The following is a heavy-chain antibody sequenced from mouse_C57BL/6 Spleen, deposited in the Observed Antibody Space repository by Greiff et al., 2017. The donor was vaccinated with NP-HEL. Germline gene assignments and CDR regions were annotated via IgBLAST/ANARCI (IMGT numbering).Heavy chain of an antibody. CDR3: ATLDSSGCVNAMDY. CDR1: GYAFSSSW. D-gene: IGHD3-2*02. Sequence: VQLQQSGPELVKPGASVKISCKASGYAFSSSWMNWVKQRPGKGLEWIGRIYPGDGDTNYNGKFKGKATLTADKSSSTAYMQLSSLTSEDSAVYVCATLDSSGCVNAMDYWGQGTSVTVSS. V-gene: IGHV1-82*01. CDR2: IYPGDGDT. J-gene: IGHJ4*01.